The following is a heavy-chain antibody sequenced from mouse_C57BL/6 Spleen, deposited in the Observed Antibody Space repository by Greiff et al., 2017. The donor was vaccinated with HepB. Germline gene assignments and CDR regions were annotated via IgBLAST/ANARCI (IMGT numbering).Heavy chain of an antibody. Sequence: QVHVKQSGAELVRPGASVTLSCKASGYTFTDYEMHWVKQTPVHGLEWIGAIDPETGGTAYNQKFKGKAILTADKSSSTAYMELRSLTSEDSDVYYCTRCPYSNYAWFAYWGQGTLVTVSA. D-gene: IGHD2-5*01. CDR1: GYTFTDYE. CDR2: IDPETGGT. V-gene: IGHV1-15*01. CDR3: TRCPYSNYAWFAY. J-gene: IGHJ3*01.